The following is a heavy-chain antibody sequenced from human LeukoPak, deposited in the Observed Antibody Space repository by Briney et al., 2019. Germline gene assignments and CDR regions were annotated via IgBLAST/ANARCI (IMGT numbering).Heavy chain of an antibody. CDR2: IYYSGST. J-gene: IGHJ5*02. Sequence: SETLSLTCTVSGGSISSYYWSWIRLPPGKGLEWIGYIYYSGSTNYNPYLKSRVTISVDTSKNQFSLKVSSVTAADTAVYYCARVAVTGNNWFDPWGQGTLVTVSS. CDR1: GGSISSYY. D-gene: IGHD6-19*01. CDR3: ARVAVTGNNWFDP. V-gene: IGHV4-59*01.